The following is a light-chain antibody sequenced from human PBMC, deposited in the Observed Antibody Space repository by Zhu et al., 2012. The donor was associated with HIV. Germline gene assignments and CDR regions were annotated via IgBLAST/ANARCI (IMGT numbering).Light chain of an antibody. CDR3: QQYGSSPIT. CDR2: GAS. CDR1: QGVSSTY. V-gene: IGKV3-20*01. J-gene: IGKJ5*01. Sequence: EIVLTQSPGTLSLSPGERASLSCRASQGVSSTYLGRYQQKPGQAPRLLIYGASSRATGIPDRFSGSGSGTDFTLTISRLEPEDFAVYYCQQYGSSPITFGQGTRLEIK.